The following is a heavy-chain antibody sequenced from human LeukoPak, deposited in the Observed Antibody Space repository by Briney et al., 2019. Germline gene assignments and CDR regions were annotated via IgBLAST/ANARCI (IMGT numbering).Heavy chain of an antibody. J-gene: IGHJ1*01. CDR3: ASNPDIVVVPAADGFQH. CDR2: IKQDGSEK. CDR1: GFTFSSYW. V-gene: IGHV3-7*01. Sequence: GGSLRLSCAASGFTFSSYWMSWVRQAPGKGLEWVANIKQDGSEKYYVDSVKGRFTISRDNAKNSLYLQMNSLRAEDTAVYYCASNPDIVVVPAADGFQHWGQGTLVTVSS. D-gene: IGHD2-2*01.